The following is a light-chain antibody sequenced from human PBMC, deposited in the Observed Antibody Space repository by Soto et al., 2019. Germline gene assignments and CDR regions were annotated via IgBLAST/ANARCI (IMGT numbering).Light chain of an antibody. CDR1: QYINTR. V-gene: IGKV3-11*01. CDR2: QTS. Sequence: EIFLTQSPATLSSFRCDIVTLSCRASQYINTRLAWYQHRPGQAPRLLIYQTSIRAAGIPARFSASGSGTDFTLTISDVQPEDFALYYCHQRQSWPRTFGQGSMVDIK. J-gene: IGKJ1*01. CDR3: HQRQSWPRT.